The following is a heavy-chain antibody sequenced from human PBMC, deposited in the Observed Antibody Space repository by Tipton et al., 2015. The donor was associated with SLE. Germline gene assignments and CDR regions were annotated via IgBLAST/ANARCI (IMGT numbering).Heavy chain of an antibody. CDR2: IDPSDSYT. D-gene: IGHD3-10*01. Sequence: VQLVQSGAEVKKPGESLRISCKGSGYSFTSYWISWVRQMPGKGLEWMGRIDPSDSYTNYSPSFQGHVTISADKSISTAYLQWSSLKASDTAMYYCARRRNYGSGSGWYFDLWGRGTLVTVSS. J-gene: IGHJ2*01. V-gene: IGHV5-10-1*01. CDR1: GYSFTSYW. CDR3: ARRRNYGSGSGWYFDL.